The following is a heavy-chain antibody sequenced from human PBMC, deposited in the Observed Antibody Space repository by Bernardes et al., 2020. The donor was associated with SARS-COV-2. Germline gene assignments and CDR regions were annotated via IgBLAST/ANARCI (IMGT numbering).Heavy chain of an antibody. Sequence: ASVKVSCKASGYTFTSYGISWVRQAPGQGLEWMGWISAYNGNTNYAQKLQGRVTMTTDTSTSTAYMELRSLRSADTAVYYCARDRIAAAGTVFFYWGQGTLVTVSS. J-gene: IGHJ4*02. CDR1: GYTFTSYG. D-gene: IGHD6-13*01. V-gene: IGHV1-18*01. CDR2: ISAYNGNT. CDR3: ARDRIAAAGTVFFY.